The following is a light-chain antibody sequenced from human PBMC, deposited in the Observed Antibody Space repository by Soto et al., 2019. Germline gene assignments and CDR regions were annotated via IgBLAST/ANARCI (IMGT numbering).Light chain of an antibody. CDR3: CSYAGSYTFGVV. CDR2: DVS. J-gene: IGLJ2*01. V-gene: IGLV2-11*01. Sequence: QSALTQRRSVSGSPGQSVTISCTGTSSDVGGYNYVSWYQQHPGKAPKLMIYDVSKRPSGVPDRFSGSKSGNTASLTISGLQAEDEADYYCCSYAGSYTFGVVFGGGTKLTVL. CDR1: SSDVGGYNY.